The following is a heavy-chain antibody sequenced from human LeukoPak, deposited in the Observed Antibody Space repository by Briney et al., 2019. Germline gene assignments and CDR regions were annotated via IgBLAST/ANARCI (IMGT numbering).Heavy chain of an antibody. V-gene: IGHV4-34*01. CDR1: GGSFNGSY. Sequence: SETLSLTCSLSGGSFNGSYWNWIRQPPGKGLEWIGEINHSGSTNYNPSLKSRVTISVDTSKNQFSLKLSSVTAADTAVYYCARGRPGRRIVVNWGQGTLVTVSS. D-gene: IGHD2-21*01. CDR3: ARGRPGRRIVVN. CDR2: INHSGST. J-gene: IGHJ1*01.